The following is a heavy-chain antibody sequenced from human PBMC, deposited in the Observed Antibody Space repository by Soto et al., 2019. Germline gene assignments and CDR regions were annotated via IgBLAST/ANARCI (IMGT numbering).Heavy chain of an antibody. D-gene: IGHD3-16*01. V-gene: IGHV3-23*01. CDR1: GFTFSAYP. CDR3: AKGCCTNDSNHSCLDS. Sequence: GGSLRLSCAASGFTFSAYPMSGVRQIPGMGLEWVSAITSRGDKTYYADSVKGRLTISRDNSKNTLLLQLNSMGAGDTAVYYSAKGCCTNDSNHSCLDSWGRGIQVTVSS. J-gene: IGHJ5*01. CDR2: ITSRGDKT.